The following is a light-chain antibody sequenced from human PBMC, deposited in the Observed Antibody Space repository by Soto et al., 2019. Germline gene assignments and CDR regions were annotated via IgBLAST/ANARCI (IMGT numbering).Light chain of an antibody. Sequence: DIVMTQSPDSLAVSLGERATINCKSSQSLLYSSDNKNYLTWYQQKPGQPPKPLIYWASTRESGVPDRFSGSGSGTDFTLTISSLQAEDVAIYYCQQYYSSPVTFGGGTKVEIK. CDR1: QSLLYSSDNKNY. CDR3: QQYYSSPVT. V-gene: IGKV4-1*01. CDR2: WAS. J-gene: IGKJ4*01.